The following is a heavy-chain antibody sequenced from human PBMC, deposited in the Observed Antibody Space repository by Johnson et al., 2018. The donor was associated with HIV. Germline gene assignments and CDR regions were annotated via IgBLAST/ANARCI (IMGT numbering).Heavy chain of an antibody. J-gene: IGHJ3*02. CDR1: GFTFSDCA. CDR3: ARDLSEGELGHAFDI. Sequence: VQLVESGGGLIQPGGSLRLSCAASGFTFSDCAMSWVRQGPGKGLEWVSAITVSGDNTYYADSVKGRFTISRDNSKNTLYLQMNSLRAEDTAVYYCARDLSEGELGHAFDIWGQGTMVTVSS. D-gene: IGHD1-26*01. V-gene: IGHV3-23*04. CDR2: ITVSGDNT.